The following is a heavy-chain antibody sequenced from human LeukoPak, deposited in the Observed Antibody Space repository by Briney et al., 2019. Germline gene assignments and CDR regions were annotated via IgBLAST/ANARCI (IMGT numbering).Heavy chain of an antibody. CDR2: ISNGGGSK. J-gene: IGHJ4*02. Sequence: PGGSLRLSCAASAFSFSTYAMSWVRQAPGKGLEWVSTISNGGGSKYYADSVRGRFTISRDNSKNTLFLQMNSLRVEDTAVYYCAKDRSYFDYWGQGTLVTVSS. D-gene: IGHD3-16*02. CDR1: AFSFSTYA. CDR3: AKDRSYFDY. V-gene: IGHV3-23*01.